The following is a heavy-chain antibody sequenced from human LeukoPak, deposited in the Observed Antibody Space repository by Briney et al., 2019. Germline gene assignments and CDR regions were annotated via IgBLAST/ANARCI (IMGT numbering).Heavy chain of an antibody. CDR2: ISAYNGNT. D-gene: IGHD6-19*01. CDR1: GYTFTSYG. V-gene: IGHV1-18*01. J-gene: IGHJ4*02. CDR3: AKGRKAVVIESFDY. Sequence: ASVKVSCKASGYTFTSYGISWVRQAPGQGLEWMGWISAYNGNTNYAQKLQGRVTMTTDTSTSTAYMELRSLRAEDTAVYYCAKGRKAVVIESFDYWGQGTLVTVSS.